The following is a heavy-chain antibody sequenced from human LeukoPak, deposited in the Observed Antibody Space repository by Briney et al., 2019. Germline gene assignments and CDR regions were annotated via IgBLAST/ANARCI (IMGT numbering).Heavy chain of an antibody. V-gene: IGHV1-3*01. CDR2: INAGNGNT. Sequence: GASVKVSCKASGYTFTSYAMHWVRQAPGQRLEWMGWINAGNGNTKYSQKFQGRVTMTRDTPTNTVYMELSSLRTEDTAVYYCASVYLYGMDVWGQGTTVTVSS. CDR3: ASVYLYGMDV. CDR1: GYTFTSYA. D-gene: IGHD2-8*01. J-gene: IGHJ6*02.